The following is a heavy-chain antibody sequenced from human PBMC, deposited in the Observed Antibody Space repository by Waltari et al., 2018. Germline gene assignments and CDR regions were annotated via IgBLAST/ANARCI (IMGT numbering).Heavy chain of an antibody. CDR2: ISSSSSTI. Sequence: EVQLVESGGGLVQPGGSLRLSCAASGFTFSSYSMNWVRQAPGKGLEWVSYISSSSSTIYYADSVKGRFTISRDNAKNSLYLQMNSLRAEDTAVYYCARGAYSGHPTPRYFDYWGQGTLVTVSS. J-gene: IGHJ4*02. V-gene: IGHV3-48*04. CDR1: GFTFSSYS. CDR3: ARGAYSGHPTPRYFDY. D-gene: IGHD5-12*01.